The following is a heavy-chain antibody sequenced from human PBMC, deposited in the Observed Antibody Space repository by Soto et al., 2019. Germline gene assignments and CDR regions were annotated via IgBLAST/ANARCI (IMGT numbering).Heavy chain of an antibody. Sequence: GGSLRLSCEVSGFTFENYAMNWVRRAPGKGLEWVSSISNIGGQTYYADSVKGRFTISRDMSKKTVHLRMNNLRADDTGVYFCAKDTRVVVVPAAIYWGQGTLVTVSS. D-gene: IGHD2-2*01. V-gene: IGHV3-23*01. J-gene: IGHJ4*02. CDR1: GFTFENYA. CDR2: ISNIGGQT. CDR3: AKDTRVVVVPAAIY.